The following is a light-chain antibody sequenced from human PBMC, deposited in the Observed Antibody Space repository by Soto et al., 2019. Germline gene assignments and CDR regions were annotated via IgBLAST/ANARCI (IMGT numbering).Light chain of an antibody. V-gene: IGKV3-11*02. CDR2: DAS. CDR3: QQRGET. J-gene: IGKJ5*01. CDR1: QGISSY. Sequence: LTHSPATFSLSPGERATLSCTASQGISSYIAWYQQKPGHPPRLLMLDASRRVAGIPPRFSGGGFGREFTLTISSLEPEDFAIYYCQQRGETFGPGTRLEIK.